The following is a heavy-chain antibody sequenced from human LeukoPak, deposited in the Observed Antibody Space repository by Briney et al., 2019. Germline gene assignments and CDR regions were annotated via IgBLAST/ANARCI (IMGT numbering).Heavy chain of an antibody. CDR1: GGSISSSSYY. J-gene: IGHJ4*02. CDR2: IYYSGST. CDR3: ARRTYDSSGYYFDY. D-gene: IGHD3-22*01. V-gene: IGHV4-39*01. Sequence: PSETLSLTCTVSGGSISSSSYYWGWIRQPPGKGLEWIGSIYYSGSTYYNPSLKSRVTISVDTSKNQFSLKLSSVTAADTAVYYCARRTYDSSGYYFDYWGQGTLVTVSS.